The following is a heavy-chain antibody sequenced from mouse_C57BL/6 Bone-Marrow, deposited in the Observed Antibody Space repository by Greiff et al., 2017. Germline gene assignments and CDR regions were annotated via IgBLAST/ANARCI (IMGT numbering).Heavy chain of an antibody. CDR3: ARLVYGSSYAMDY. Sequence: QVQLQQPGAELVKPGASVKLSCKASGYTFTSYWMHWVKQRPGQGLEWIGMIHPNSGSTNYNEKFKSKATLTVDKSSSTAYMQLSSLTSADSAVYYCARLVYGSSYAMDYWGQGTTVTVSS. J-gene: IGHJ4*01. D-gene: IGHD1-1*01. V-gene: IGHV1-64*01. CDR1: GYTFTSYW. CDR2: IHPNSGST.